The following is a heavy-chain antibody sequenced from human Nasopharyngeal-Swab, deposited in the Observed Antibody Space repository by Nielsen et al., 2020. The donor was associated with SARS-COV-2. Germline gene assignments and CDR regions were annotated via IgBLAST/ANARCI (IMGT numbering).Heavy chain of an antibody. CDR2: IYHDGGT. J-gene: IGHJ4*02. V-gene: IGHV4-61*08. CDR3: ARDRGDLRKYNCDS. Sequence: SETLSLTCSVSGGSVSSAGYYWNWIRQPPGRALEWLGYIYHDGGTNYTPSLMGRVIMSVDTSKNQFSLRLTSVTTADTAVYYCARDRGDLRKYNCDSWGQGTLVTVSS. CDR1: GGSVSSAGYY. D-gene: IGHD3-10*01.